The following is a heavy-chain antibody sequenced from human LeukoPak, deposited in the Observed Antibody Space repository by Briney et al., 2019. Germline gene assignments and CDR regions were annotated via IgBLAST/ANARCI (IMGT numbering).Heavy chain of an antibody. J-gene: IGHJ4*02. Sequence: PGGALRLSCVGSGFIFSNYAMNWVRQAPGKGLEWVSTISAAGDVTYHADSVTGRFTISRDNSKNKLFMQMNSLRAEDTAVYYCAKKRGETGDYFDYWGQGTLVTVSS. CDR2: ISAAGDVT. V-gene: IGHV3-23*01. CDR3: AKKRGETGDYFDY. CDR1: GFIFSNYA. D-gene: IGHD7-27*01.